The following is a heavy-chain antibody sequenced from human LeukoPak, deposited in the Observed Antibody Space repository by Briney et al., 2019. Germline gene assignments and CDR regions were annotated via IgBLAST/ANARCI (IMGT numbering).Heavy chain of an antibody. J-gene: IGHJ4*02. V-gene: IGHV4-4*02. CDR1: GGSISSTNW. D-gene: IGHD6-6*01. CDR3: ARETQLEGFDY. CDR2: INHSGST. Sequence: SGTLSLTCAVSGGSISSTNWWSWVRQPPGKGLEWIGEINHSGSTNYNPSLKSRVTISVDTSKNQFSLKLSSVTAADTAVYYCARETQLEGFDYWGQGTLVTVSS.